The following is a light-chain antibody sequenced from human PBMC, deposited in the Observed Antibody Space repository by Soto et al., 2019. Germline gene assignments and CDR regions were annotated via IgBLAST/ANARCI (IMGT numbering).Light chain of an antibody. J-gene: IGKJ1*01. Sequence: EIVLTQPPGTLSLSPGERATISCRASQSVSSSYLAWYQQKPGQAPRLLIYGASSRATGIPDRFSGSGSGTDFTLTISRLEPEDFAVYYCQQYGSSPRTFGQGTKVEIK. V-gene: IGKV3-20*01. CDR1: QSVSSSY. CDR3: QQYGSSPRT. CDR2: GAS.